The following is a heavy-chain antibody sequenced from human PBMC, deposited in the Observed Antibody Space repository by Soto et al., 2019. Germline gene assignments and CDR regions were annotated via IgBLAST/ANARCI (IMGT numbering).Heavy chain of an antibody. Sequence: QVQLVQSGAEVKKPGASVKVSCKSSGYTFSSYYMHWVRQAPGQGLEWMGIINPSGGSTTYAQKFKGKETITRAPSTTKAYMKLSSLISKDTAIYSCGEDGVLVIANADPLEIWGQGPMVPVSS. V-gene: IGHV1-46*01. D-gene: IGHD2-21*01. CDR1: GYTFSSYY. J-gene: IGHJ3*02. CDR3: GEDGVLVIANADPLEI. CDR2: INPSGGST.